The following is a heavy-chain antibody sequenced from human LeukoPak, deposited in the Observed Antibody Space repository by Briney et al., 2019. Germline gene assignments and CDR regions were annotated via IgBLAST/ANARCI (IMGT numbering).Heavy chain of an antibody. V-gene: IGHV4-34*01. CDR2: INHSGST. Sequence: PSETLSLTCAVYGGSFSGYYWSWIRQPPGKGLEWIAEINHSGSTNYNPSLKSRVTISVDTSKNQFSLKLSSVTAADTAVYYCARGSGLNYYDSSGYYASLDYWGQGTLVSVSS. CDR3: ARGSGLNYYDSSGYYASLDY. J-gene: IGHJ4*02. D-gene: IGHD3-22*01. CDR1: GGSFSGYY.